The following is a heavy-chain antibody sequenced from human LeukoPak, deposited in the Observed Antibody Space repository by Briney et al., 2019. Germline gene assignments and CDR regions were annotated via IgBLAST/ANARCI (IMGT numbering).Heavy chain of an antibody. V-gene: IGHV3-23*01. CDR3: ARGRGFSSVFDY. CDR2: NGAGDGST. Sequence: VSFNGAGDGSTQYADPVKGRFTNSRDNSKNTLYLQMNNLRAEDTALYYCARGRGFSSVFDYWGRGTLVTVSS. J-gene: IGHJ4*02. D-gene: IGHD2-15*01.